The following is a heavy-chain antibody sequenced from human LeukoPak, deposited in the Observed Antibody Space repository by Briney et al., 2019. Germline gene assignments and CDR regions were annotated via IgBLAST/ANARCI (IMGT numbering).Heavy chain of an antibody. CDR2: IIPILGIA. CDR1: GGTFSSYA. D-gene: IGHD1-26*01. V-gene: IGHV1-69*04. J-gene: IGHJ4*02. CDR3: AREGGGSRYFDY. Sequence: ASVKVSCKASGGTFSSYAISWVRQAPGQGLEWMGRIIPILGIANYAQKFQGRVTITADKSTSTAYMELSSLRSEDTAVYYCAREGGGSRYFDYWGQGTLVTVSS.